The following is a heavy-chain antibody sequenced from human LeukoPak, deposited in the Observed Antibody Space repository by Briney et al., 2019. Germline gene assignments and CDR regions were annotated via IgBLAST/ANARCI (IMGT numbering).Heavy chain of an antibody. D-gene: IGHD6-13*01. CDR1: GLTFSGSA. CDR3: TRQGVAAAGTRLTAKRYYYYYYMDV. J-gene: IGHJ6*03. CDR2: IRSKANNYAT. V-gene: IGHV3-73*01. Sequence: GGSLRLSCAASGLTFSGSAMHWVRQASGKGLEWVGRIRSKANNYATAYAASVKGRFTISRDDSKNTAYLQMNSLKTEDTAVYYCTRQGVAAAGTRLTAKRYYYYYYMDVWGKGTTVTVSS.